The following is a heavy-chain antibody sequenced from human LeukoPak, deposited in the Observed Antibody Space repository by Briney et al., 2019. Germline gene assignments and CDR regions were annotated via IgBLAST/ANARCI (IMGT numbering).Heavy chain of an antibody. CDR3: TRASRDSSDYYYFDY. Sequence: GGSLRLSCAASGLTFSDHYMDWVRQAPGKGLEWVGRSRNKANSYTTEYAASVRGRFTISRDDSKNSLYLQMNSLKTEDTAVYYCTRASRDSSDYYYFDYWGQGILVTVSS. CDR2: SRNKANSYTT. V-gene: IGHV3-72*01. D-gene: IGHD3-22*01. CDR1: GLTFSDHY. J-gene: IGHJ4*02.